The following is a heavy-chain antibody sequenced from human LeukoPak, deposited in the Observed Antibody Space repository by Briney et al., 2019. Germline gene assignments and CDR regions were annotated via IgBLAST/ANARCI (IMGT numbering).Heavy chain of an antibody. Sequence: ASVKVSCKASGYTFTGYYMHWVRQAPGQGLEWMGWINPNSGGTNYAQKFQGRVTMTRDTSISTAYMELSRLRSDDTAVYYCARARTSIGDYYDSSGYRPGYYYYYMDVWGKGTTVTVSS. J-gene: IGHJ6*03. CDR3: ARARTSIGDYYDSSGYRPGYYYYYMDV. V-gene: IGHV1-2*02. D-gene: IGHD3-22*01. CDR2: INPNSGGT. CDR1: GYTFTGYY.